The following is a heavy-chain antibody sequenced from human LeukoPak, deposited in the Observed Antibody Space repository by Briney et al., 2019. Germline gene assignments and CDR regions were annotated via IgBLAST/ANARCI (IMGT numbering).Heavy chain of an antibody. CDR1: GFIFRSCG. CDR3: AKGRRGGYPLDYIGV. Sequence: PGGSLRLSCVASGFIFRSCGMHWVRQAPGKGLEGGAFLRYDGSNKYYAASVKGRFTISRDNSKTTPYAQMNSLRAQDRAVYYCAKGRRGGYPLDYIGVWGTGPTVTVSS. J-gene: IGHJ6*03. V-gene: IGHV3-30*02. D-gene: IGHD3-22*01. CDR2: LRYDGSNK.